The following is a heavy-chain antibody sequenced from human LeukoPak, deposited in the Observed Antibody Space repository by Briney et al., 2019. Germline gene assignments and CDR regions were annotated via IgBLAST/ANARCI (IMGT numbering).Heavy chain of an antibody. J-gene: IGHJ4*02. D-gene: IGHD3-3*01. CDR3: ASYDFWSGYHD. CDR2: IYYSGST. V-gene: IGHV4-59*01. Sequence: PSETLSLTCTVPGGSISSYYWSWIRQPPGKGLEWIGYIYYSGSTNYNPSLKSRVTISVDTSKNQFSLKLSSVTAADTAVYYCASYDFWSGYHDWGQGTLVTVS. CDR1: GGSISSYY.